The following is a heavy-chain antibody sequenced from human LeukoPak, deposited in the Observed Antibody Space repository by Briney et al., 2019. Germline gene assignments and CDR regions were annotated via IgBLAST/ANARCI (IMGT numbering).Heavy chain of an antibody. CDR1: GGSIISCDYC. D-gene: IGHD3-9*01. CDR2: IYYSGST. Sequence: PSQTLSLTCTVSGGSIISCDYCWSWIRQPPGKGLEWIGYIYYSGSTYYNPSLKSRLIISVDTSRNRFSLKLSSVTAADTAVYYCARDYYDILTGYYPGAFDIWGPGTMVTVSS. CDR3: ARDYYDILTGYYPGAFDI. V-gene: IGHV4-30-4*01. J-gene: IGHJ3*02.